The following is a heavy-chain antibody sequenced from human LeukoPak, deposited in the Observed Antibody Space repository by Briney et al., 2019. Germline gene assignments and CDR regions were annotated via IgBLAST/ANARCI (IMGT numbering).Heavy chain of an antibody. D-gene: IGHD3-3*01. CDR1: GGSISSGGYY. CDR3: ARGITIFGVVIRQDAFDI. Sequence: SETLSLTCTVSGGSISSGGYYWSWIRQHPGKGLEWIGYIYYSGSTYYNPSLKSRVTISVDTSKNQFSLKLSSVTAADTAVYYCARGITIFGVVIRQDAFDIWGQGTMVTVSS. J-gene: IGHJ3*02. V-gene: IGHV4-31*03. CDR2: IYYSGST.